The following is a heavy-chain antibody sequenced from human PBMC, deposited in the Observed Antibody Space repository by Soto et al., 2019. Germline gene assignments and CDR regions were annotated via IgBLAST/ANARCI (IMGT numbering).Heavy chain of an antibody. V-gene: IGHV4-34*01. CDR1: GGSFSGYY. CDR3: ARWAVDYYDSSGYYTARSNFDY. J-gene: IGHJ4*02. CDR2: INHSGST. Sequence: SETLSLTCAVYGGSFSGYYWSWIRQPPGKGLEWIGEINHSGSTNYNPSLNSRVTISVDTSKNQFSLKLSSVTAADTAVYYCARWAVDYYDSSGYYTARSNFDYWGQGTLVTVSS. D-gene: IGHD3-22*01.